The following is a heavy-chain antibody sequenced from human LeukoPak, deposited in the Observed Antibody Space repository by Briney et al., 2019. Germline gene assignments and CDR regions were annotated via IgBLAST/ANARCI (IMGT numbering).Heavy chain of an antibody. D-gene: IGHD4-11*01. CDR3: ARSLTTPLYYYYYYMDV. J-gene: IGHJ6*03. Sequence: PSETLSLTCTVSGGSISSYYWSWIRQPPGKGLEWIGYIYYSGSTNYNPSLKSRVTISVDTSKNQFSLKLSSVTAADTAVYYCARSLTTPLYYYYYYMDVWGKGTTVTVS. V-gene: IGHV4-59*01. CDR1: GGSISSYY. CDR2: IYYSGST.